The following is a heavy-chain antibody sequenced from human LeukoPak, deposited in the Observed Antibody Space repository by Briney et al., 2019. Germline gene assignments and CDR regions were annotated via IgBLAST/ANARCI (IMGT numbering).Heavy chain of an antibody. D-gene: IGHD6-6*01. V-gene: IGHV1-69*04. Sequence: ASVKVSCKASGGTFSSYAISWVRQAPGQGLEWMGRIIPILGIANYAQKFQGRVTITADKSTSTAYMELSSLRSEDTAVYYCATYHRSSYYYIDAWGKGTTVTVSS. CDR1: GGTFSSYA. CDR3: ATYHRSSYYYIDA. J-gene: IGHJ6*03. CDR2: IIPILGIA.